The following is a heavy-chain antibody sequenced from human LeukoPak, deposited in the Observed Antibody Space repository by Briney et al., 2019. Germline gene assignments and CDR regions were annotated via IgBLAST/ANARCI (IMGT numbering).Heavy chain of an antibody. V-gene: IGHV3-7*03. CDR3: ARYNDYGVSFDY. CDR1: GFSFSNYW. J-gene: IGHJ4*02. D-gene: IGHD4-17*01. CDR2: MNIDGSEK. Sequence: HPGGSLRLSCAASGFSFSNYWMGWVRQAPGKRPEWVANMNIDGSEKYYVDSVKGRFTISRDNAKNSLYLQMNSLRAEDTAVYYCARYNDYGVSFDYWGQGTLVTASS.